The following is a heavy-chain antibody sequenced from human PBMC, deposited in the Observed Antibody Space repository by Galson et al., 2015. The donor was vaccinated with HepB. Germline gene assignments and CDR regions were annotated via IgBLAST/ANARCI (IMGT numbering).Heavy chain of an antibody. CDR3: AREGYWGGVAAAGMENPLADDY. Sequence: ETLSLTCTVSGYSISSGYYWGWIRQPPGKGLEWIGSIYHSGSTYYNPSLKSRVTISVDTSKNQFSLKLSSVTAADTAVYYCAREGYWGGVAAAGMENPLADDYWGQGTLVTVSS. J-gene: IGHJ4*02. CDR2: IYHSGST. CDR1: GYSISSGYY. V-gene: IGHV4-38-2*02. D-gene: IGHD6-13*01.